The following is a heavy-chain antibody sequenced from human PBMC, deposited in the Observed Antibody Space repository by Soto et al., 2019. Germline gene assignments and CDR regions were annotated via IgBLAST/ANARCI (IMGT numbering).Heavy chain of an antibody. V-gene: IGHV3-23*01. CDR2: ISGSGGST. CDR1: GFTFSSYA. J-gene: IGHJ4*02. D-gene: IGHD3-3*01. Sequence: GGSLRLSCAASGFTFSSYAMSWVRQAPGKGLEWVSAISGSGGSTYYADSVKGRFTISRDNSKNTLYLQMSSLRAEDTAVYYCAKDVLFLDDHRRHGGFWFGYWGQGTLVTVSS. CDR3: AKDVLFLDDHRRHGGFWFGY.